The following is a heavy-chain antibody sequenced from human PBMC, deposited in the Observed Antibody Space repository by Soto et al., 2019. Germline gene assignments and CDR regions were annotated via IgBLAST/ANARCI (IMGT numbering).Heavy chain of an antibody. D-gene: IGHD1-26*01. V-gene: IGHV4-39*01. CDR2: IYYSGST. J-gene: IGHJ4*02. CDR1: GGSISSSSYY. CDR3: ASELTAPAGFDY. Sequence: SETLSLTCTVSGGSISSSSYYWGWIRQPPGEGLEWIGSIYYSGSTYYNPSLKSRVTISVDTSKNQFSLKLSSVTAADTAVYYCASELTAPAGFDYWGQGTLVTVSS.